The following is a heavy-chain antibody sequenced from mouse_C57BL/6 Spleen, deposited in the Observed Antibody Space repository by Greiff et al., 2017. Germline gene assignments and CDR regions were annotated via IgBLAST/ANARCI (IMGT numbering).Heavy chain of an antibody. CDR3: ASYYYGSSWYFDV. V-gene: IGHV5-6*01. CDR2: ISSGGSYT. J-gene: IGHJ1*03. Sequence: EVNVVESGGDLVKPGGSLKLSCAASGFTFSSYGMSWVRQTPDKRLEWVATISSGGSYTYYPDSVKGRFTISRDNAKNTLYLQMSSLKSEDTAMYYCASYYYGSSWYFDVWGTGTTVTVSS. CDR1: GFTFSSYG. D-gene: IGHD1-1*01.